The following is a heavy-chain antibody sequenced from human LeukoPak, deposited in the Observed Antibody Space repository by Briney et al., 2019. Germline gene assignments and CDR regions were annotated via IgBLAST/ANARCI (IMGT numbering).Heavy chain of an antibody. CDR1: GYTFTGYY. D-gene: IGHD3-3*01. CDR3: ARSKHYDDAFDI. Sequence: EASVKVSCKASGYTFTGYYMHWVRQAPGQGLEWMGWINPNSGGTNYAQKFQGRVTMTRDTSISTAYMELSRLRSDDTAVYYCARSKHYDDAFDIWGQGTMVTVSS. CDR2: INPNSGGT. J-gene: IGHJ3*02. V-gene: IGHV1-2*02.